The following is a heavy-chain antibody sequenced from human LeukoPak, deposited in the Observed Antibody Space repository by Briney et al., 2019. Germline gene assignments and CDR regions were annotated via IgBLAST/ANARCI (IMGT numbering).Heavy chain of an antibody. CDR1: GYTFTGYY. J-gene: IGHJ6*03. V-gene: IGHV1-69*06. Sequence: GASVKVSCKASGYTFTGYYMHWVRQAPGQGLEWMGGIIPIFGTANYAQKFQGRVTITADKSTSTAYMELSSLRSEDTAVYYCASPMVRGVITYYYYYYMDVWGKGTTVTVSS. CDR2: IIPIFGTA. CDR3: ASPMVRGVITYYYYYYMDV. D-gene: IGHD3-10*01.